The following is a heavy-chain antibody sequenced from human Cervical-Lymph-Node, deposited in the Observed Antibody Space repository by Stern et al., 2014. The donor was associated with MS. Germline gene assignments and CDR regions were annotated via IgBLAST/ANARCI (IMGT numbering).Heavy chain of an antibody. CDR3: ARRPVVTATSPYDY. V-gene: IGHV5-51*01. D-gene: IGHD2-21*02. J-gene: IGHJ4*02. CDR2: IYPGDSAP. CDR1: GYSFTSYW. Sequence: VQLVQSGAEVKKPGESLKISCKGSGYSFTSYWIGWVRQMPGKGLEWMGIIYPGDSAPRYTPAFPGPATLSAATAISTDYLQWSSLKASDTAMYYCARRPVVTATSPYDYWGQGTLVTVSS.